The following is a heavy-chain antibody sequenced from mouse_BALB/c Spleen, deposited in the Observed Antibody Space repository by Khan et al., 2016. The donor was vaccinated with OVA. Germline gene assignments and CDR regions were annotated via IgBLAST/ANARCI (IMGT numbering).Heavy chain of an antibody. D-gene: IGHD2-2*01. CDR3: ARNYGYDEGLAY. CDR1: GFSLTNYG. J-gene: IGHJ3*01. CDR2: IWSGGST. Sequence: QVQLKQSGPGLVQPSQSLSITCTVSGFSLTNYGVHWVRQSPGKGLEWLGVIWSGGSTDYHAAFISRLSISKDNYKSQVFFKMNSLQPTDTAMYYCARNYGYDEGLAYWGQGTLVTVSA. V-gene: IGHV2-2*02.